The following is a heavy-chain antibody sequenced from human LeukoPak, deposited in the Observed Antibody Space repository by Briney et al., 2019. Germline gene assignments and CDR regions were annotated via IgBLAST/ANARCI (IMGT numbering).Heavy chain of an antibody. CDR1: GYTFTSYD. CDR2: MNPNSGNT. V-gene: IGHV1-8*01. D-gene: IGHD3-3*01. J-gene: IGHJ6*03. CDR3: ARGPGDFWSGYWNYYYYMDV. Sequence: ASVKVSCKASGYTFTSYDIDWVRQATGQGLEWMGWMNPNSGNTGYAQKFQGRVTMTRNTSISTAYMELSSLRSEDTAVYYCARGPGDFWSGYWNYYYYMDVWGKGTTVTVSS.